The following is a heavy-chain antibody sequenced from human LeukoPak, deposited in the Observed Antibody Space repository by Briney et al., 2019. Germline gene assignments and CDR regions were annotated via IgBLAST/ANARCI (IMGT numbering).Heavy chain of an antibody. CDR3: ARDGHLLRYFDWLLPYFDY. CDR1: GFTFSSYG. Sequence: PGRSLRLSCAASGFTFSSYGMHWVRRAPGKGLEWVAVIWYDGSNKYYADSVKGRFTISRDNSKNTLYLQMNSLRAEDTAVYYCARDGHLLRYFDWLLPYFDYWGQGTLVTVSS. CDR2: IWYDGSNK. V-gene: IGHV3-33*01. J-gene: IGHJ4*02. D-gene: IGHD3-9*01.